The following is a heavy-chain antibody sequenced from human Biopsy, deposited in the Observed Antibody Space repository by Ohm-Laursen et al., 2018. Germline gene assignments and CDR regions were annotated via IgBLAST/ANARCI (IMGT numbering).Heavy chain of an antibody. J-gene: IGHJ4*02. D-gene: IGHD3-10*01. CDR2: IYYSGIT. CDR3: ARDDAVTVVRGLYY. CDR1: SGSISSYY. V-gene: IGHV4-59*07. Sequence: SHTLSLTSTVFSGSISSYYWNWIPQGPGQGLEWFVYIYYSGITDYSPSLKRRVTISIDKSKYQFLLKLSPVTAEDTAVYYCARDDAVTVVRGLYYWGQGALVTVSS.